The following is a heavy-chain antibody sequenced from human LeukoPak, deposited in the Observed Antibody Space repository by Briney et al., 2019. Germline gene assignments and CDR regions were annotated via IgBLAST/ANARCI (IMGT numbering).Heavy chain of an antibody. D-gene: IGHD3-10*01. CDR1: GFTFSSYA. V-gene: IGHV3-23*01. CDR2: ISGSGGST. CDR3: ARDSGWGIYYYYMDV. J-gene: IGHJ6*03. Sequence: GGSLRLSCAASGFTFSSYAMSWVRQAPGKGLEWVSAISGSGGSTYYADSVKGRFTISRDNAKNSLYLQMNSLRAEDTAVYYCARDSGWGIYYYYMDVWGKGTTVTVSS.